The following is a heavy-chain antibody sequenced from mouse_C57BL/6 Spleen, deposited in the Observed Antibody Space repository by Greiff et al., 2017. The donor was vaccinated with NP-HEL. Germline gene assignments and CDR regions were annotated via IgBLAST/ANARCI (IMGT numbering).Heavy chain of an antibody. D-gene: IGHD4-1*01. CDR2: IYPGNSDT. J-gene: IGHJ3*01. Sequence: VQLQQSGTVLARPGASVKMSCTTSGYTFTSYWMHWVKQRPGQGLEWIGAIYPGNSDTSYNQKFQGKAKLTAVTSASTAYMELSSLTNEDSAVYYCTRNWEAWFAYWGQGTLVTVSA. CDR1: GYTFTSYW. CDR3: TRNWEAWFAY. V-gene: IGHV1-5*01.